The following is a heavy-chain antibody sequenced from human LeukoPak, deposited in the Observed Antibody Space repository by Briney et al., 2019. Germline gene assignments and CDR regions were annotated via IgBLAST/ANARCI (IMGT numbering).Heavy chain of an antibody. V-gene: IGHV1-18*01. CDR3: ASVLSGIAVAGSFDP. CDR1: GFTFSNYG. D-gene: IGHD6-19*01. CDR2: ISAYNNNT. Sequence: ASVKVSCKASGFTFSNYGINWVRQAPGQGLEWMGWISAYNNNTNYAQKLQGRVTMTTDTSTSTAYMELTSLRSDDTAVYYCASVLSGIAVAGSFDPWGQGTLVTVSS. J-gene: IGHJ5*02.